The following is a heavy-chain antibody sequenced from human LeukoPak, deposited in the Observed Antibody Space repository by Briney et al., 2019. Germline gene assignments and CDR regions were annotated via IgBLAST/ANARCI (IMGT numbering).Heavy chain of an antibody. D-gene: IGHD3-10*01. Sequence: GGSLRLSCAASGFTFSSYGMHWVRQAPGKGLEWVAFIRYDGSNKYYADSVKGRFTISRDNSKNTLYLQMNSLRAEDTAVYYCARGGIITSYAFEIWGQGAMVTVSS. CDR3: ARGGIITSYAFEI. V-gene: IGHV3-30*02. J-gene: IGHJ3*02. CDR1: GFTFSSYG. CDR2: IRYDGSNK.